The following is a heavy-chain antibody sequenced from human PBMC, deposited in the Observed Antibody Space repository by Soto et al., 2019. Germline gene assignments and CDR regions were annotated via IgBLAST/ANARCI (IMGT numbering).Heavy chain of an antibody. V-gene: IGHV3-30-3*01. CDR1: GFTFSSYA. J-gene: IGHJ4*02. CDR2: ISYDGSNK. D-gene: IGHD5-18*01. Sequence: PGGSLRLSCAASGFTFSSYAMHWVRQAPGKGLEWVAVISYDGSNKYYADSVKGRFTISRDNSKNTLYLQMNSLRAEDTAVYYCARDDTRRGYSYGPLDYWGQGTLVTVSS. CDR3: ARDDTRRGYSYGPLDY.